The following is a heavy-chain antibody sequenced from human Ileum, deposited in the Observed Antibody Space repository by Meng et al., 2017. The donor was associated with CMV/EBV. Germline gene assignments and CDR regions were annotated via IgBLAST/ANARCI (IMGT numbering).Heavy chain of an antibody. CDR3: AKGPSRDAPHFDH. Sequence: CKASGYTFTGNFMHWVRQAPGQGLEWMGWINTNTGGAIYAQKFQGRVTMTRDTSISTAYMDLSGLTSDDTAVYYCAKGPSRDAPHFDHWGQGTLVTVSS. J-gene: IGHJ4*02. CDR1: GYTFTGNF. V-gene: IGHV1-2*02. CDR2: INTNTGGA.